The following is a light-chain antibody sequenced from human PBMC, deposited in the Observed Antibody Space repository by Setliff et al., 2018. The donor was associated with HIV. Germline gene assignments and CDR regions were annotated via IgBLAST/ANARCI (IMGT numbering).Light chain of an antibody. Sequence: QSVLTQPASVSGSPGQSITISCTGTRSDVGGYDYVSWYQQHPDKAPKLMIYEVSNRPAGVSNRFSASKAGNMASLTISGLQPEDEADYYCCSYTSSSTRLFGTGTKVTV. CDR1: RSDVGGYDY. V-gene: IGLV2-14*01. CDR3: CSYTSSSTRL. J-gene: IGLJ1*01. CDR2: EVS.